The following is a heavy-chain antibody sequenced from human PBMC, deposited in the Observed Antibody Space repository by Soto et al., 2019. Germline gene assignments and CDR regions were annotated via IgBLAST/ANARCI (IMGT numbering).Heavy chain of an antibody. D-gene: IGHD2-2*01. Sequence: ASVKVSCKASGYTFTSYYMHWVRQAPGQGLEWMGWINPNSGGTNYAQKFQGRVTMTRDTSISTAYMELSRLRSDDTAVYYCARGASDIVVVPAALKYDYWGQGTLVTVSS. CDR2: INPNSGGT. CDR3: ARGASDIVVVPAALKYDY. CDR1: GYTFTSYY. V-gene: IGHV1-2*02. J-gene: IGHJ4*02.